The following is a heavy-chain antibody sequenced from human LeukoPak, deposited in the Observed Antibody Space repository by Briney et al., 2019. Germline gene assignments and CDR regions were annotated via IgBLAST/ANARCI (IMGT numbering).Heavy chain of an antibody. Sequence: PSETLSLTCAVSGVSISSNGYSWSWIRQPPGKGLEWIGYIYHSGSTYYDPSLRSRVTISIDRSKNQFSLKLNSVTAADRAVYYCATGNPPLDYWGQGTLVTVSS. CDR2: IYHSGST. CDR1: GVSISSNGYS. V-gene: IGHV4-30-2*01. CDR3: ATGNPPLDY. J-gene: IGHJ4*02. D-gene: IGHD1-26*01.